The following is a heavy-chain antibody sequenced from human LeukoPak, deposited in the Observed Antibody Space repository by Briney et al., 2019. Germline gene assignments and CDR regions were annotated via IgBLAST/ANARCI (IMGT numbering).Heavy chain of an antibody. Sequence: GRSLRLSCAASGFTFDDYAMHWVRQAPGKGLEWVSGVIWNSNSMGYADSVKGRFTISRDNAKNSLYLQMNSLRPEDTALYYCAKDIVVKGGLWDGFDYWGQGTMVTVSS. D-gene: IGHD1-26*01. CDR3: AKDIVVKGGLWDGFDY. J-gene: IGHJ3*01. V-gene: IGHV3-9*01. CDR1: GFTFDDYA. CDR2: VIWNSNSM.